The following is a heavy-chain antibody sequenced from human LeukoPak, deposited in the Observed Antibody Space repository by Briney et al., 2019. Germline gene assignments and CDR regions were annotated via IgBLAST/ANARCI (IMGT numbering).Heavy chain of an antibody. D-gene: IGHD3-10*01. CDR2: ISPNSGGT. Sequence: ASVRDSCKASGFTFSGYYMHWVRQAPGQGLEWMAWISPNSGGTNYIQKFQGRVTVTRDTSISTDYMEISGLTSDDTALYYCAREPSGSGGYDYWGQGTLVTVSS. CDR3: AREPSGSGGYDY. V-gene: IGHV1-2*02. CDR1: GFTFSGYY. J-gene: IGHJ4*02.